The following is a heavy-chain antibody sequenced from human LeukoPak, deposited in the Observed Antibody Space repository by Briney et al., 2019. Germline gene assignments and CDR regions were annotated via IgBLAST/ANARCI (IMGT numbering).Heavy chain of an antibody. CDR2: IKEDGSEK. V-gene: IGHV3-7*04. J-gene: IGHJ4*02. CDR3: ARLRAGDYFDY. D-gene: IGHD6-19*01. CDR1: GFTFSSYW. Sequence: GGSLRLSCAASGFTFSSYWMSWVRQAPGKGLEWVANIKEDGSEKYYVDSVKGRLTISRDTAKSSLYLQMNSLRAEDTAVYYCARLRAGDYFDYWGQGTLATVSS.